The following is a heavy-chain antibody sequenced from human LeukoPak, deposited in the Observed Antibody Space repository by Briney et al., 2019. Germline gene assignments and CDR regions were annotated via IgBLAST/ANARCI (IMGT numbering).Heavy chain of an antibody. D-gene: IGHD3-10*01. CDR2: IYTRGST. V-gene: IGHV4-61*02. J-gene: IGHJ5*01. CDR1: GGSVSSGRYY. CDR3: ATDGMVRGPDAWFDS. Sequence: PSQTLSLTCTVSGGSVSSGRYYWSWIRQPAGKGLEWIGRIYTRGSTSYNPSLKSRVTISVDTSKNQFSLKLTSVTAADTAVYYCATDGMVRGPDAWFDSWGQGTLVTVSS.